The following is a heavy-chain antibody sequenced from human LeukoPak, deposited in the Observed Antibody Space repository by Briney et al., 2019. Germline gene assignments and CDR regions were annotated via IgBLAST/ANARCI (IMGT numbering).Heavy chain of an antibody. V-gene: IGHV3-7*03. CDR2: IKQDGSEK. CDR1: GFTFSSYW. Sequence: GGSLRLSCAASGFTFSSYWMSWVRQAPGKGLEWVANIKQDGSEKYYVDSVKGRFTISRDISKNTLYLQMSSLRAEDTAVYYCARRAGGYSHPYDYWGQGVLVTVSS. D-gene: IGHD4-23*01. CDR3: ARRAGGYSHPYDY. J-gene: IGHJ4*02.